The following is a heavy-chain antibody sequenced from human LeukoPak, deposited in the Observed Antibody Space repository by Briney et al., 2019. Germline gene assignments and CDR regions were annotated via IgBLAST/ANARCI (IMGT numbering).Heavy chain of an antibody. CDR1: GFTFDDYG. V-gene: IGHV3-20*04. D-gene: IGHD3-10*01. CDR2: INWNGGST. J-gene: IGHJ3*02. CDR3: ARGQNYYGSGSQTFDI. Sequence: PGGSLRLSCAASGFTFDDYGMSWVRQAPGNGLEWVSGINWNGGSTGYADSVKGRFTISRDNAKNSMYLQVSSLRAEDTAWYYCARGQNYYGSGSQTFDIWGQGTMVTVSS.